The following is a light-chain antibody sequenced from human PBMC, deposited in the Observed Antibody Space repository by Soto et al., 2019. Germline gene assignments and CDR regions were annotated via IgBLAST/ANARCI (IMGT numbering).Light chain of an antibody. CDR3: SSYTSSSTLV. CDR1: SSDVGGYNY. Sequence: QSALTQPASVSGSPGQSITISCTGTSSDVGGYNYVSWYQQHPGKAPKLMIYEVSNWPSGGSNRFSGSKSGNTASLSISGLQAEDEADYYCSSYTSSSTLVFGGGTQLTVL. V-gene: IGLV2-14*01. J-gene: IGLJ2*01. CDR2: EVS.